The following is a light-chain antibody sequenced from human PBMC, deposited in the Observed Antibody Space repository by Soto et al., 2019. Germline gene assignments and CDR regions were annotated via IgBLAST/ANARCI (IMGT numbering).Light chain of an antibody. CDR1: HDITNY. J-gene: IGKJ3*01. CDR3: QYCDYLPL. Sequence: DIQMTQSPSSLSASVGDRVTITCQASHDITNYLNWYQHKPGKAPKLLIYGASNLETGVPSRFSGSGSGTDFTFTISSLQPEDNATYYCQYCDYLPLFGPGTTVDFK. V-gene: IGKV1-33*01. CDR2: GAS.